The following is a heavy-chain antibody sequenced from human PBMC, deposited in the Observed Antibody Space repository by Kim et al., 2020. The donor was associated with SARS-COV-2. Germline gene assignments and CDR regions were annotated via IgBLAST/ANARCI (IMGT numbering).Heavy chain of an antibody. V-gene: IGHV3-23*01. Sequence: KGRFTISRDNSRNTLYLQMNSLRAEDTAVYYCAKAQRGGSYYHGWYFDLWGRGTLVTVSS. D-gene: IGHD1-26*01. J-gene: IGHJ2*01. CDR3: AKAQRGGSYYHGWYFDL.